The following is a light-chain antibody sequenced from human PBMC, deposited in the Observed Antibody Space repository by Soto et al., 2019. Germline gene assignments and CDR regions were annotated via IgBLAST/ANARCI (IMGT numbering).Light chain of an antibody. CDR2: AAS. CDR3: QQSYSSQFT. V-gene: IGKV1-39*01. CDR1: QSISSY. Sequence: DIQMTQSPSSLSASVGDRVTITCRASQSISSYLNWYQQKPGKAPNLLIYAASNLQSGVPSRFSGSGSGTDFTLTISSLQPEDFATYYCQQSYSSQFTFGPGTEVDIK. J-gene: IGKJ3*01.